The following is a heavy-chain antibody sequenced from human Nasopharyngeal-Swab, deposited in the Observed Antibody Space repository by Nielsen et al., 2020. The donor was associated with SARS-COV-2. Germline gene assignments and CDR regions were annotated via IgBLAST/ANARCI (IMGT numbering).Heavy chain of an antibody. D-gene: IGHD3-3*01. V-gene: IGHV6-1*01. J-gene: IGHJ4*02. Sequence: SQTLSLTCAISGDSVSSNSAAWNWIRQSPSRGLEWLGRTYYRSKWYNDYAVSVKSRITINPDTSKNQFSLKLSSVTAVDTAVYYCARVYDFWSGYDYWGQGTLVTVSS. CDR2: TYYRSKWYN. CDR3: ARVYDFWSGYDY. CDR1: GDSVSSNSAA.